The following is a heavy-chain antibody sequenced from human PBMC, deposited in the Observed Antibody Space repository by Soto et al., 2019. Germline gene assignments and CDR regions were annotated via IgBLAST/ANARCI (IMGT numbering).Heavy chain of an antibody. CDR2: FVPLFGTT. J-gene: IGHJ4*02. CDR3: ATHGLGVSSPPYFDS. D-gene: IGHD3-16*01. Sequence: QLVQSGSEVKKPGSSVKVSCQASGGTFSGYVVTWVRQAPGQGLEWMGEFVPLFGTTNYAQRFSGRITITAEESTSTAYMELRTRRADDTAVYYCATHGLGVSSPPYFDSWGQGTLVTVSS. V-gene: IGHV1-69*01. CDR1: GGTFSGYV.